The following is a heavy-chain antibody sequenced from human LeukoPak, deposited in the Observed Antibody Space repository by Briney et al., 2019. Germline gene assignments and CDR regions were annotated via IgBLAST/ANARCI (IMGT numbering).Heavy chain of an antibody. Sequence: ASVKVSCKASGYTFTSYYMHWVRQAPGQGLEWMGIINPSGGSTSYAQKFQGRVTMTRDTSTSTVYMELSSLRSEDTAVYYCARQSVATLRSRSFPLDYWGQGTLVTVSS. V-gene: IGHV1-46*01. CDR1: GYTFTSYY. CDR3: ARQSVATLRSRSFPLDY. J-gene: IGHJ4*02. CDR2: INPSGGST. D-gene: IGHD5-24*01.